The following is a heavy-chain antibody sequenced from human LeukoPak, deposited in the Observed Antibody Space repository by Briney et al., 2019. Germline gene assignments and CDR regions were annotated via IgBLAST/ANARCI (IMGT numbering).Heavy chain of an antibody. D-gene: IGHD1-26*01. Sequence: GGSLRLSCAASGFTFSSYGMHWVRQAPGKGLEWVAFIRYDGSNKYYADSVKGRFTISRDNSRNTLYLQMNSLRAEDTAVYYCAKDTWDEPNFFDYWGQGTLVTVSS. V-gene: IGHV3-30*02. CDR2: IRYDGSNK. J-gene: IGHJ4*02. CDR1: GFTFSSYG. CDR3: AKDTWDEPNFFDY.